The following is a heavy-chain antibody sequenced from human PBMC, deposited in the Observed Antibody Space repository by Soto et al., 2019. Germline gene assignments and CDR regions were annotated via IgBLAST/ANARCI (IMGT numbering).Heavy chain of an antibody. V-gene: IGHV4-39*01. Sequence: PSETLSLTCTVSGGSISSGDYYWSWIRQPPGKGLEWIGYMYYSGSTDYNPSLKSRVTISVDTSKNQFSLNLSSVTAADTAVYYCGVVVVITDIPYWAQGIPVTVSS. J-gene: IGHJ4*02. CDR2: MYYSGST. CDR1: GGSISSGDYY. D-gene: IGHD2-15*01. CDR3: GVVVVITDIPY.